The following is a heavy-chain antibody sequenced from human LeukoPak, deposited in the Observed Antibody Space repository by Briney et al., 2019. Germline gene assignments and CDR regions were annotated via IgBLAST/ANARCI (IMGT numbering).Heavy chain of an antibody. V-gene: IGHV4-59*01. D-gene: IGHD5-24*01. J-gene: IGHJ3*02. CDR3: AATPDGGNDAFDS. Sequence: PSGTLSLTCTVSGGSISGYHLSWIRQPPEKGLEWIWYIYHSGSTNYNPSLKRRVTISAETSQKQFSLKLSSVTAADTAVYYCAATPDGGNDAFDSWGEGAMVTVSS. CDR2: IYHSGST. CDR1: GGSISGYH.